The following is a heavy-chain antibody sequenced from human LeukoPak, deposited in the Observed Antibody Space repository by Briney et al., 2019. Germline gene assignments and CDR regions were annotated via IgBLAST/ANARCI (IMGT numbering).Heavy chain of an antibody. D-gene: IGHD3-3*01. V-gene: IGHV1-46*01. J-gene: IGHJ5*02. CDR2: IYPRDGST. Sequence: GASVKVSCEASGYTFTSNYIHWVRQAPGQGLEWMGMIYPRDGSTSYAQKFQGRVTMTEDTSTDTAYMELSSLRSEDTAVYYCATVSDFWSGLPFDPWGQGTLVTVSS. CDR1: GYTFTSNY. CDR3: ATVSDFWSGLPFDP.